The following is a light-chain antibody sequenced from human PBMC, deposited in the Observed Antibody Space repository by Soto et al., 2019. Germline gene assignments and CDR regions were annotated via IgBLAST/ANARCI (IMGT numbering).Light chain of an antibody. CDR3: QKYDTAPQT. CDR2: AAS. CDR1: QGIIDY. V-gene: IGKV1-27*01. J-gene: IGKJ1*01. Sequence: DIQMTQSPSSLSASVGDTVTITCRASQGIIDYLAWYQQRPGKVPKLLIYAASTLQTVVPSRFSGSGAGTDFTITISSLQPEDVGSYYCQKYDTAPQTFGQGTRVEIK.